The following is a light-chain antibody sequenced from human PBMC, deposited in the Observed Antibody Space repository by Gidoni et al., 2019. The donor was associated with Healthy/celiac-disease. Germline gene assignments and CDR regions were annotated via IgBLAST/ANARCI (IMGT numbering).Light chain of an antibody. CDR3: SSYTSSSSVA. J-gene: IGLJ2*01. Sequence: QSALTQPASVSGSPGQSITISCTGTSSDVGGYNYVSWYHQHPGKAPKLMIYDVSNRPSGVSNRFSGSKSGNTASLTISALQAEDEADYYCSSYTSSSSVAFGGGTKLTVL. CDR1: SSDVGGYNY. V-gene: IGLV2-14*03. CDR2: DVS.